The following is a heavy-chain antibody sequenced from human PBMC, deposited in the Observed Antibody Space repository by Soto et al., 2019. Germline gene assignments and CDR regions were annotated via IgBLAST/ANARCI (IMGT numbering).Heavy chain of an antibody. D-gene: IGHD2-2*01. CDR1: GFTFSTDG. Sequence: GSLRLSCASSGFTFSTDGMSWVRQAPGKGLEWVANIKQDGSEKYYVDSVKGRFTISRDNTKKSLYLQMNSLRAEDTAVYYCASRYLEYCSSASCSAPYDFWGQGTLVTVPS. CDR2: IKQDGSEK. V-gene: IGHV3-7*05. J-gene: IGHJ4*02. CDR3: ASRYLEYCSSASCSAPYDF.